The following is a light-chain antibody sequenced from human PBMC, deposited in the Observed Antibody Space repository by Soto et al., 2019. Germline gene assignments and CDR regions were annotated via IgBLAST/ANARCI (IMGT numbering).Light chain of an antibody. V-gene: IGKV1-9*01. Sequence: DIQLTQSPSFLSASVGDRATITCRASQGISSYLAWHQQKPGKAPKLLIYAASTLQSGVPSRFSGSGSGTEFTLTISSLQPEDFATYYCQQLNSYPLTFGGGTKVDIK. CDR1: QGISSY. CDR3: QQLNSYPLT. CDR2: AAS. J-gene: IGKJ4*01.